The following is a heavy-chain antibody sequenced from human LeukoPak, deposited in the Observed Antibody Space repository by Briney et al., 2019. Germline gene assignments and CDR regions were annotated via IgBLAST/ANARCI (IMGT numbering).Heavy chain of an antibody. V-gene: IGHV3-53*04. CDR2: IYSGDSGVST. CDR3: ARSAARLRYYYAMDV. J-gene: IGHJ6*02. Sequence: GGSLRLSCAASGFSVSNIYMSWVRQAPGKGLEWVSVIYSGDSGVSTYYADSVKGRFTISRHNSKNTLYLQMSSLRAEDTAVYFCARSAARLRYYYAMDVWGQGTTVTVCS. CDR1: GFSVSNIY. D-gene: IGHD6-6*01.